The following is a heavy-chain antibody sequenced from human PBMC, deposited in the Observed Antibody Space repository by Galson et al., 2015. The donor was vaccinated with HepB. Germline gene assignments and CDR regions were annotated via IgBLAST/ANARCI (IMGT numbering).Heavy chain of an antibody. V-gene: IGHV3-33*01. CDR2: IWYDGSNK. J-gene: IGHJ6*02. Sequence: SPRLSCAASGFTFSSYGMHWVRQAPGKGLEWVAVIWYDGSNKYYADSVKGRFTISRDNSKNTLYLQMNSLRAEDTAVYYCARMGSGRNINYYYYYGMDVWGQGTTVTVSS. CDR3: ARMGSGRNINYYYYYGMDV. CDR1: GFTFSSYG. D-gene: IGHD3-10*01.